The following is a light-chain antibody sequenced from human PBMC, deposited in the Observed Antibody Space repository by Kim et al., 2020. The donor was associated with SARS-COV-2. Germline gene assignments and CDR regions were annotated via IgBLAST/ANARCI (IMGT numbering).Light chain of an antibody. CDR1: QSVSSN. CDR3: QQYNNWPYT. Sequence: EIVMTQSPVTLSVSPGERATLSCRASQSVSSNLAWYQQTPGQAPRLLIYGASTRATGIPARFSGTGSGTEFTLTISSLQSEDFAVYYCQQYNNWPYTFGHGTKLEI. V-gene: IGKV3-15*01. J-gene: IGKJ2*01. CDR2: GAS.